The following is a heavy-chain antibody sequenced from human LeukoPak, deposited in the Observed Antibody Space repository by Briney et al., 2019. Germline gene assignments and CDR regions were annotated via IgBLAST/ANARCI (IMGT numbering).Heavy chain of an antibody. CDR1: GGSISSYY. Sequence: SETQSLTCTVSGGSISSYYWSWIRQPPGKGLEWIGCIDYSGSTNYNPSLKSRVTISVDTSKNQFSLKLSSVTATDTAVYYCARQIYSGGWYFFDYWGQGTLVTVSS. D-gene: IGHD6-19*01. CDR3: ARQIYSGGWYFFDY. J-gene: IGHJ4*02. V-gene: IGHV4-59*08. CDR2: IDYSGST.